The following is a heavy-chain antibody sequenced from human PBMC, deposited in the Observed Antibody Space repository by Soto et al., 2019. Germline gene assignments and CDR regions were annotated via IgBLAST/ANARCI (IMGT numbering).Heavy chain of an antibody. CDR1: GGSIRSSIFQ. CDR3: ARHSNWKVDY. J-gene: IGHJ4*02. V-gene: IGHV4-39*01. D-gene: IGHD1-20*01. Sequence: PSGALSLTCTVSGGSIRSSIFQWGWIRKPPGRGLEWIGSAYYSESTYYNPSVKSRVAVSVDTSKNQFSLKVTSVTAADTAVYYCARHSNWKVDYRSEGPLVTVSS. CDR2: AYYSEST.